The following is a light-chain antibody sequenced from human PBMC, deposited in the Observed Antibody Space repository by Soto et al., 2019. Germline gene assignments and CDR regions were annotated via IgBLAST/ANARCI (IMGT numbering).Light chain of an antibody. J-gene: IGKJ4*01. CDR3: QQRSNWPPGPLT. CDR1: QSVSSY. V-gene: IGKV3-11*01. CDR2: DAS. Sequence: EIVLTQSPATLSLSPGERATLSCRDSQSVSSYLAWYQQKPGQAPRLLIYDASNRATGIPARFSGSGSGTDFTLTISSLEPEDFEVYYCQQRSNWPPGPLTFGGGTKVEIK.